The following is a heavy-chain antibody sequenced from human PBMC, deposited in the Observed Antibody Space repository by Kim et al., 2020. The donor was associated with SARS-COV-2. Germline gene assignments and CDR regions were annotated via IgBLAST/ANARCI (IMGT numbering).Heavy chain of an antibody. CDR3: ARRYSYGFNYYGMDV. CDR2: IYHSGST. D-gene: IGHD5-18*01. J-gene: IGHJ6*02. Sequence: SETLSLTCAVSGGSISSSNWWSWVRQPPGKGLEWIGEIYHSGSTNYNPSLKSRVTISVDKSKNQFSLKLSSVTAADTAVYYCARRYSYGFNYYGMDVWGQGTTVTVSS. CDR1: GGSISSSNW. V-gene: IGHV4-4*02.